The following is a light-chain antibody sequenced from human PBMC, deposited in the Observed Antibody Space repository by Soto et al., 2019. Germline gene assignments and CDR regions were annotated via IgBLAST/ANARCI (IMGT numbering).Light chain of an antibody. CDR3: SLYTSSSTFHVV. CDR2: EVS. CDR1: SSDVGSYNR. Sequence: QSALTQPPSVSGSPGQSVTISCTGTSSDVGSYNRVSWYQQPPGTAPKLMIYEVSNRPSGVPDRFSGSKSGNTASLTISGLQAEDEADYYCSLYTSSSTFHVVFGGGTKVTVL. J-gene: IGLJ2*01. V-gene: IGLV2-18*01.